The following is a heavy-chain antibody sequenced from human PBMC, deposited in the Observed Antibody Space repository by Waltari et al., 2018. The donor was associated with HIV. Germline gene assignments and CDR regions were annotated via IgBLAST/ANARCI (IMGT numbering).Heavy chain of an antibody. Sequence: QVQLQESGPGLVKPSETLSLTCTVSGGSISSYYWSWIRQPPGKGLEWIGYIYYSGSTNYIPSLKSRVTISVDTSKNQFSLELSSVTAADTAVYYCARDRTPYGMDVWGQGTTVTVSS. CDR1: GGSISSYY. J-gene: IGHJ6*02. D-gene: IGHD2-15*01. CDR2: IYYSGST. CDR3: ARDRTPYGMDV. V-gene: IGHV4-59*01.